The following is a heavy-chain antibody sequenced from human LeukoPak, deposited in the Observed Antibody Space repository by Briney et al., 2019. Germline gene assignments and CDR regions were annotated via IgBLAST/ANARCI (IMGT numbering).Heavy chain of an antibody. CDR3: ARVYGSGSYYNGYYYYYMDV. Sequence: SETLSLTCTVSGGSISSSSYYWGWIRQPPGKGLEWIGSIYYSGSTYYNPSLKSRVTISVDTSKNQFSLKLSSVTAADTAVYYCARVYGSGSYYNGYYYYYMDVWGKGTTVTISS. CDR1: GGSISSSSYY. D-gene: IGHD3-10*01. V-gene: IGHV4-39*01. CDR2: IYYSGST. J-gene: IGHJ6*03.